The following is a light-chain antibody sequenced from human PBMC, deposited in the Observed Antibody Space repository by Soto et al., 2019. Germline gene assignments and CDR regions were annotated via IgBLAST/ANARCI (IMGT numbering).Light chain of an antibody. J-gene: IGKJ3*01. CDR3: QQFGSSPLFT. V-gene: IGKV3-20*01. CDR1: QRVSSSY. Sequence: EIVLTQSPGTLSLSPGERATLSCRASQRVSSSYFAWYQQKPGQAPSLLIYGASSRATGIPDRFSGSGSGTDFTLTISRLEPEDFAVYYCQQFGSSPLFTFGPGTKVDVK. CDR2: GAS.